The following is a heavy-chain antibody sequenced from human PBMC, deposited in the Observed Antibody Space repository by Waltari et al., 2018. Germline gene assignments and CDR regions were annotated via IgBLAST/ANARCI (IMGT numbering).Heavy chain of an antibody. CDR3: ARDSSGSYYRWFDP. V-gene: IGHV1-69*05. J-gene: IGHJ5*02. Sequence: QVQLVQSGAEVKKPGSSVKVSCKASGDTFRNYAISWVRQAPGQGLEWMGGIIPKFGTTSYTQKFQGRVTITTDESTSTTYMELSSLRSEDTAMYYCARDSSGSYYRWFDPWGQGTLVTVSS. D-gene: IGHD1-26*01. CDR1: GDTFRNYA. CDR2: IIPKFGTT.